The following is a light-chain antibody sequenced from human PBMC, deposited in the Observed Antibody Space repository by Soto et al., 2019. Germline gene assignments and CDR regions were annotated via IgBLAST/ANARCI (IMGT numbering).Light chain of an antibody. CDR3: SSYTSSSTLYV. Sequence: QSALTQPASGSGSPGQSITISCTGTSSDVGNYNYVSWYQQHPGKAPKLMICEVNKRPSGVSNRFSGSKSGDTASLTISELQAEDEADYSCSSYTSSSTLYVFGTGTKVTVL. CDR1: SSDVGNYNY. CDR2: EVN. V-gene: IGLV2-14*01. J-gene: IGLJ1*01.